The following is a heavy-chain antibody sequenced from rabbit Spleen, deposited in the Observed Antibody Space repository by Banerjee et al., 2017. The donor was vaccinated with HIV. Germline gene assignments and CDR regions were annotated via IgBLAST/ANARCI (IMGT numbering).Heavy chain of an antibody. D-gene: IGHD1-1*01. V-gene: IGHV1S40*01. CDR1: GVSFSSSSY. Sequence: QSLEESGGDLVKPGASLTLTCTASGVSFSSSSYMCWVRQAPGKGLEWIACIDIGSSGFTYFATWAKGRFTCSKTSSTTVTLQMTSLTVADTATYFCARDTSSSFSSYGMDLWGQGTLVPS. CDR3: ARDTSSSFSSYGMDL. J-gene: IGHJ6*01. CDR2: IDIGSSGFT.